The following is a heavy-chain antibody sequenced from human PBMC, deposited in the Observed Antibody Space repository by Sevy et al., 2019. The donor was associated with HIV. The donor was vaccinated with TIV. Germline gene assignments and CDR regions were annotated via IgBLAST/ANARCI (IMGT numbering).Heavy chain of an antibody. CDR3: AKGDRTFYVLDV. D-gene: IGHD2-15*01. CDR1: GFTFSTYT. CDR2: ISGSAGST. J-gene: IGHJ6*02. Sequence: GGSLRLSCAASGFTFSTYTMSWVRQAPGKGLEWVSAISGSAGSTYYADLVQGRFTISRDKSKNTLYLQMNSLRAEDTAAYYCAKGDRTFYVLDVWGQGTTVTVSS. V-gene: IGHV3-23*01.